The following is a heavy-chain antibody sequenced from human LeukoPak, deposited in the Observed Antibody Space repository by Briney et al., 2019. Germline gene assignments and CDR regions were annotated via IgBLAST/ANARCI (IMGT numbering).Heavy chain of an antibody. CDR2: ISSNGGST. J-gene: IGHJ4*02. Sequence: GGSLRLSCSAYGFTFSSYAMHWVRQAPGKGLEYVSAISSNGGSTYYADSVKGRFTISRDNSKNTLYLQMSSLRAEDTAVYYCVKDRVSISSSGYFDYWGQGTLVTVSS. CDR1: GFTFSSYA. V-gene: IGHV3-64D*06. D-gene: IGHD6-13*01. CDR3: VKDRVSISSSGYFDY.